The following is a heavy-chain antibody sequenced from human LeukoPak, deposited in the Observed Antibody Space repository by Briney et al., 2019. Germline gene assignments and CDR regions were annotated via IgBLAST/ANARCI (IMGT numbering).Heavy chain of an antibody. V-gene: IGHV3-66*01. J-gene: IGHJ4*02. CDR1: QFSVTTNY. CDR2: IYSTGGK. Sequence: GGSLRPSCAASQFSVTTNYMSWVRQAPGKGLEWVSIIYSTGGKYYADSVKGRFTISRDNSKHTLNLQMNSLRAEDTAIYYCARGSDGWFAFDYWGQGILVTVSS. D-gene: IGHD6-19*01. CDR3: ARGSDGWFAFDY.